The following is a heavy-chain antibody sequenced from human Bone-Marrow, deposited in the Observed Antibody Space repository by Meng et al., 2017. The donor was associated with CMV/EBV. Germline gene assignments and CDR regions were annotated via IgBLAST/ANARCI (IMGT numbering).Heavy chain of an antibody. V-gene: IGHV3-30*04. CDR1: GFTFSSYT. Sequence: GESLKISCAASGFTFSSYTMHWVRQVPGKGLEWVAVISYDGGNKYYAESVKGRFTISRDNSNNTLYMQMNSLRAEDTAVYYCARDPSGRYYEFDYWGQGTLVTVSS. CDR2: ISYDGGNK. CDR3: ARDPSGRYYEFDY. D-gene: IGHD1-26*01. J-gene: IGHJ4*02.